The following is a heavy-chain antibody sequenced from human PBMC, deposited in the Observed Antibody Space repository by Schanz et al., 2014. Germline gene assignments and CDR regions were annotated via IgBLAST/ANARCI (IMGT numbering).Heavy chain of an antibody. Sequence: EVQLVESGGGLVQPGGSLRLSCAASGFGFSSYGMNWLRQAPGKGLEWVSVIGVDGTTTYYADSVKGRFTISRDNAKNSLYLEMNSLRAEDTALYYCARDRRNADLDYWGQGTLVTVSS. D-gene: IGHD1-1*01. V-gene: IGHV3-48*01. CDR1: GFGFSSYG. J-gene: IGHJ4*02. CDR2: IGVDGTTT. CDR3: ARDRRNADLDY.